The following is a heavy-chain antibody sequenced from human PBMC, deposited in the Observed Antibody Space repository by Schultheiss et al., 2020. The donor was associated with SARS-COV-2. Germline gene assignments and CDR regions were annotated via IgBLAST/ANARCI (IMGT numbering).Heavy chain of an antibody. D-gene: IGHD6-19*01. Sequence: GGSLRLSCASSGLTVSSNYMSWVRQAPGKGLEWVSAISGSGGSTYYADSVKGRFTISRDNSKNTLYLQMNSLRAEDTAVYYCARAGLGPLDYWGQGTLVTVSS. CDR1: GLTVSSNY. CDR3: ARAGLGPLDY. V-gene: IGHV3-23*01. CDR2: ISGSGGST. J-gene: IGHJ4*02.